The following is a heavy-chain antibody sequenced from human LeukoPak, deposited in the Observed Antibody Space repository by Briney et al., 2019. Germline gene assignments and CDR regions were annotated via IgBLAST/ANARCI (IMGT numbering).Heavy chain of an antibody. Sequence: ASVKVSCKASGYTFTSYYMHWVRQAPGQGLEWMGWINTNTGNPTYAQGFTGRFVFSLDTSVSTAYLQISSLKAEDTAVYYCARARGGGYDFWSGSHFDYWGQGTLVTVSS. V-gene: IGHV7-4-1*02. J-gene: IGHJ4*02. CDR3: ARARGGGYDFWSGSHFDY. CDR1: GYTFTSYY. D-gene: IGHD3-3*01. CDR2: INTNTGNP.